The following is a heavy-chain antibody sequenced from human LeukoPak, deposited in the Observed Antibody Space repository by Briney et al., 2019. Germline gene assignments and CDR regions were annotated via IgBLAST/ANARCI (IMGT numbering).Heavy chain of an antibody. CDR2: INHSGST. CDR1: GGSFSGYY. V-gene: IGHV4-34*01. J-gene: IGHJ4*02. D-gene: IGHD4/OR15-4a*01. CDR3: ARANLTHTYHFDY. Sequence: PSETLSLTCAVYGGSFSGYYWTWIRQPPGNGLEWIAEINHSGSTNYNPSLKSRVTISVDTSKNQFSLKLSSVTAADTAVYYCARANLTHTYHFDYWGQGTLVTVSS.